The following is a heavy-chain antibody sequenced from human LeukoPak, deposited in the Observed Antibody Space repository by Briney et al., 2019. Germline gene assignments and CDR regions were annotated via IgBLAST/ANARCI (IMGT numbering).Heavy chain of an antibody. CDR1: GGSISSSNW. CDR3: ATKYCGGDCYVAY. V-gene: IGHV4-4*02. D-gene: IGHD2-21*02. Sequence: SGTLSLTCAVSGGSISSSNWWSWVRQPPGKGLEWIGEIYHSGSTNYNPSLKSRVTISVDKSKNQFTLKLSSVTAADTAVYYCATKYCGGDCYVAYRGQGTLVTVSS. J-gene: IGHJ4*02. CDR2: IYHSGST.